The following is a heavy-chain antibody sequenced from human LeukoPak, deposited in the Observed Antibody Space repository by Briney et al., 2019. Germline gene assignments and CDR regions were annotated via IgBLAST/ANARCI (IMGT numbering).Heavy chain of an antibody. J-gene: IGHJ4*02. V-gene: IGHV4-59*01. CDR1: GRSISSYY. D-gene: IGHD4-17*01. CDR2: IYYSGST. CDR3: ARALNYGANFDY. Sequence: SSETLSLMCTVSGRSISSYYWSWIRQPPGKGLEWSGYIYYSGSTNYNPSLKSRVTISVDTSKNQFSLKLSSVTAADTAVYYCARALNYGANFDYWGQGTLVTVSS.